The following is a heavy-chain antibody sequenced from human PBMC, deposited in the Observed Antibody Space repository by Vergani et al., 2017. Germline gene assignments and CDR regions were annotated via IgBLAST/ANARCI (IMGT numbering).Heavy chain of an antibody. CDR2: INPNSGGT. CDR3: AISEVPAAIGWFDP. V-gene: IGHV1-2*02. Sequence: QVQLVQSGAEVKKPGASVKVSCKASGYTFTGYYMHWVRQAAGQGLEWMGWINPNSGGTNYAQKFQGRVTMTRDTSISTAYMELSRLRADDTAVYYCAISEVPAAIGWFDPWDQGTLVTVSS. CDR1: GYTFTGYY. J-gene: IGHJ5*02. D-gene: IGHD2-2*01.